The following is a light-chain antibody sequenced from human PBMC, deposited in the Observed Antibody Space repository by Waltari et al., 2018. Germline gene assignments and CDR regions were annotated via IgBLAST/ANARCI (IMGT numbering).Light chain of an antibody. CDR3: CSYAGSSTFA. CDR2: DVT. V-gene: IGLV2-23*02. J-gene: IGLJ2*01. CDR1: SSDVGDYNY. Sequence: QSALTQPASVSGSPGQSLTISCTGTSSDVGDYNYVSWYQQHPGKAPKLMSYDVTKRPSGVSNRFSGSKSGNTASLTISGLQAEDEGDYYCCSYAGSSTFAFGGGTKLTVL.